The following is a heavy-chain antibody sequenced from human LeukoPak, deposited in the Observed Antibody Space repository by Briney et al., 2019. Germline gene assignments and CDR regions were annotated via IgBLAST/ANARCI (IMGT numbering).Heavy chain of an antibody. V-gene: IGHV3-30*02. Sequence: PGGSLRLSCAASGFTFSSYGMHWVRQAPGKGLEWVAFIRYDGSNKYYADSVKGRFTISRDNSKNTLYLQMNSLRAEDTAVYYCAKEAYCGGDCFTYYYGSSGPFDYWGQGTLVTVSS. CDR3: AKEAYCGGDCFTYYYGSSGPFDY. J-gene: IGHJ4*02. CDR2: IRYDGSNK. D-gene: IGHD2-21*02. CDR1: GFTFSSYG.